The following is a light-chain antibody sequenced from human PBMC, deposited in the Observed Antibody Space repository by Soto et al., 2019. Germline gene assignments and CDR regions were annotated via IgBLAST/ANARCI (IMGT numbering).Light chain of an antibody. Sequence: EVVMTQSPATLSVSPGERATLSCRASETVATNLAWYQQKPGQAPRLLIYGASTRATDIPARFSGSGSGTDFTLTISSLQSEDFAEYHCQQYNNWPQTFGQGTKVDIK. V-gene: IGKV3-15*01. CDR3: QQYNNWPQT. CDR1: ETVATN. J-gene: IGKJ1*01. CDR2: GAS.